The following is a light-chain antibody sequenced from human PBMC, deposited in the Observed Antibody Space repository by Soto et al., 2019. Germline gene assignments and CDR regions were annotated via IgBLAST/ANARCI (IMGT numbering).Light chain of an antibody. Sequence: EIRMTQSPAILSVSPGESATLSCRASQSVSSHVVWYQQKPGQAPRLLISDSSTGATGIPARFSGNGSGTEFTLTISSLQSDDSAIYYCQQFGDWPSFGLGTKVDIK. CDR2: DSS. V-gene: IGKV3-15*01. J-gene: IGKJ1*01. CDR1: QSVSSH. CDR3: QQFGDWPS.